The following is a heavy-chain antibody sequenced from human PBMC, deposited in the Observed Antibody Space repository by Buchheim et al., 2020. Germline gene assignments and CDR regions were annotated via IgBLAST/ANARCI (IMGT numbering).Heavy chain of an antibody. CDR1: GFTFSSYW. J-gene: IGHJ6*02. V-gene: IGHV3-74*01. Sequence: EVQLVESGGGLVQPGGSLRLSCAASGFTFSSYWMHWVRQAPGKGLVWVSRINSDGSSTSCADSVKGRFTIYRDNAKNTLYLQMNSLRAEDTAVYYCARDRASGRTVTGDFYYYYGMDVWGQGTT. CDR2: INSDGSST. D-gene: IGHD4-17*01. CDR3: ARDRASGRTVTGDFYYYYGMDV.